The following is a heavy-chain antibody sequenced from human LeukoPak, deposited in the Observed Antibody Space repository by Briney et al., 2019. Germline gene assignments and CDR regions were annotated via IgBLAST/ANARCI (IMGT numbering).Heavy chain of an antibody. J-gene: IGHJ4*02. D-gene: IGHD6-19*01. Sequence: ASVKVSCKTSGYTFTGYFLHWVRQAPGQGLEWMGRINPNSGGTNCGQKFQDRVTMTRDTSIATAYMELSGLTSDDTAVYYCARVDPASLAVHYWGQGTLITVSS. CDR3: ARVDPASLAVHY. V-gene: IGHV1-2*02. CDR1: GYTFTGYF. CDR2: INPNSGGT.